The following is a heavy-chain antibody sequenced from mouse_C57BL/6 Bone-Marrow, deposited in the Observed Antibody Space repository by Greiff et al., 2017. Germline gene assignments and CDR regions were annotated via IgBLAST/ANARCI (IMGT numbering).Heavy chain of an antibody. D-gene: IGHD2-4*01. CDR2: IYPGRGST. V-gene: IGHV1-55*01. CDR1: GYTFTSYW. J-gene: IGHJ2*01. CDR3: AIYDYYFDY. Sequence: QVQLQQPGAELVKPGASVKMSCKASGYTFTSYWITWVKPRPGQGLEWIGDIYPGRGSTNYNEKFKSKATLTVDTSSSTAYMQLSSLTSEDSAVYYCAIYDYYFDYWGQGTTLTVSS.